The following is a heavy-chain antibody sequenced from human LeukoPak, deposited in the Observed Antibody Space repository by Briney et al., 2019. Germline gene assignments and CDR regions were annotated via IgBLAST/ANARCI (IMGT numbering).Heavy chain of an antibody. V-gene: IGHV4-39*01. CDR3: ARPSKDGWTFDY. CDR2: IYYSGST. J-gene: IGHJ4*02. Sequence: PSETLSLTCTVSGGSISSSSYYWGWIRQPPGKGLEWIGSIYYSGSTYYNPSLKSRVTISVDTSKNQFSLKLSSVTAADTAVYYCARPSKDGWTFDYWGQGTLVTVSS. D-gene: IGHD5-24*01. CDR1: GGSISSSSYY.